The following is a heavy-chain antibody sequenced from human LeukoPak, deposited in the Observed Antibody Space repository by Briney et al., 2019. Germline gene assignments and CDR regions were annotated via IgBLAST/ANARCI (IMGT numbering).Heavy chain of an antibody. CDR1: GFTFSNYG. V-gene: IGHV3-30*02. J-gene: IGHJ4*02. CDR2: IGSDGTKK. CDR3: AKDITMVRGVILGHFDY. D-gene: IGHD3-10*01. Sequence: PGGSLRLSCVASGFTFSNYGMHWVRQSPGKGLDWVAFIGSDGTKKYSADSVKGRFTISRDNSRNTLYLQMNSLRAEDTAVYYCAKDITMVRGVILGHFDYWGQGTLVTVSS.